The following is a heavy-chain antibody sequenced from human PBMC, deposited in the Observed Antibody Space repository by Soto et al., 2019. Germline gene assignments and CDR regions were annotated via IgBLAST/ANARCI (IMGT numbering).Heavy chain of an antibody. D-gene: IGHD5-18*01. CDR1: GGTFSSYA. Sequence: QVQLVQPGAEVKKPGSSVKVSCKASGGTFSSYAIRWVRQAPGQGLEWMGGIIPIFGTANYAQKFPGRVTITADESTRTAYLALTSLRSEETGVYYCARGVDTAKPPWGQGTLVAVSS. V-gene: IGHV1-69*01. CDR3: ARGVDTAKPP. CDR2: IIPIFGTA. J-gene: IGHJ5*02.